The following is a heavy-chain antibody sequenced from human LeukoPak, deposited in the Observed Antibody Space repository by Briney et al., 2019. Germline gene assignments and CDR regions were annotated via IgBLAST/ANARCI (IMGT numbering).Heavy chain of an antibody. D-gene: IGHD6-19*01. J-gene: IGHJ3*02. CDR2: ISSRSSYI. CDR1: GFSFSTFG. Sequence: KPGGSLRLSCAASGFSFSTFGLNWVRQAPGKGLEWVSSISSRSSYIYYADSVKGRFTISRDNAKNSLYLQMNSLRAEDTAVYYCARDRVAGYWGAFDIWGQGTMVTVSS. V-gene: IGHV3-21*04. CDR3: ARDRVAGYWGAFDI.